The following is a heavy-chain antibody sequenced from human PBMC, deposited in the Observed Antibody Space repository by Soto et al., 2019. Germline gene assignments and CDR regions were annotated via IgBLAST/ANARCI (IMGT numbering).Heavy chain of an antibody. Sequence: GGSLRLSCVVSGLTFSDYGVHWVRQAPGKGLDWVAAISYDGSFVYYADSVRGRFTISRDNSRNTLDLQMNTLRHEDTAVYYCAKERGRNRNFAMDVWGQGTSVPVSS. CDR3: AKERGRNRNFAMDV. CDR2: ISYDGSFV. D-gene: IGHD1-1*01. V-gene: IGHV3-30*18. J-gene: IGHJ6*02. CDR1: GLTFSDYG.